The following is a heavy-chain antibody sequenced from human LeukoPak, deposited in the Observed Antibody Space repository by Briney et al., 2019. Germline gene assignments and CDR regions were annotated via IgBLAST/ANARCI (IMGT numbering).Heavy chain of an antibody. D-gene: IGHD3-10*01. V-gene: IGHV1-69*13. CDR1: GGTFSSYA. J-gene: IGHJ6*02. CDR2: IIPIFGTA. Sequence: SVKVSCKASGGTFSSYAISWVRQAPGQGLEWMGGIIPIFGTANYAQKFQGRVTITADESTSTAYMELSSLRSEDTAVYYCASMARGYYYYGRDVWGQGTTVTVSS. CDR3: ASMARGYYYYGRDV.